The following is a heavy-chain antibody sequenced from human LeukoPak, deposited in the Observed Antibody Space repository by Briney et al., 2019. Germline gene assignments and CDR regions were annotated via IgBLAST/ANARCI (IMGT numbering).Heavy chain of an antibody. Sequence: PGGSLRLSCAASGFTFSDYYMSWIRQAPGKGLEWVSYISSSGTTTYYADSVKGRFTISRDNAKNSLYLQMNSLRAEDTAVYYCARVVMKGAFDIWGQGTMVTVSS. J-gene: IGHJ3*02. D-gene: IGHD3-22*01. CDR3: ARVVMKGAFDI. CDR2: ISSSGTTT. V-gene: IGHV3-11*01. CDR1: GFTFSDYY.